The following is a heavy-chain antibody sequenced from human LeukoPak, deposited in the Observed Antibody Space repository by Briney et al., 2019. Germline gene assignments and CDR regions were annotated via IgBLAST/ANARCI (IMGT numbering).Heavy chain of an antibody. V-gene: IGHV3-23*01. CDR3: ARSRTVSGYDYVY. Sequence: SGGSLRLSCAASGFTFSSYAMSWVRQAPGKGLEWVSAISGSGGSTYYADSVKGRFTISRDNSKNTLYLQMNSLRAEDTAVYYCARSRTVSGYDYVYWGQGTLVTVSS. J-gene: IGHJ4*02. CDR2: ISGSGGST. CDR1: GFTFSSYA. D-gene: IGHD5-12*01.